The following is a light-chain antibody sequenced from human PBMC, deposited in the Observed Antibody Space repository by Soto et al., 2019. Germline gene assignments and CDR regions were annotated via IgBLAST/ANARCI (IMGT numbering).Light chain of an antibody. CDR2: EDI. CDR3: CSYAGVDSVV. CDR1: SSDIGRYNL. V-gene: IGLV2-23*01. J-gene: IGLJ2*01. Sequence: QYALTQPASVAGSPGQSITISCTGTSSDIGRYNLVYWYQQHPGKAPKLIIYEDIERPSGVSDRFSGSKSGNTASLTSSWLPTEDAADYYCCSYAGVDSVVFGGGTKVTVL.